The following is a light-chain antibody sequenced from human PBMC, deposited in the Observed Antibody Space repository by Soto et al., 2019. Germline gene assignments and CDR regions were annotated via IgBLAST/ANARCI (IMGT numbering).Light chain of an antibody. CDR3: QQSYKTPHT. CDR1: QGVSAY. Sequence: DIHMTQSPSSLSASVGDRVTITGRATQGVSAYLLWYQQRQGTAPKLLIYAASNLLSGVPSRFSGSVSGTNFPHAISSLQPEDFATYYCQQSYKTPHTFGQGTKLETK. J-gene: IGKJ2*01. CDR2: AAS. V-gene: IGKV1-39*01.